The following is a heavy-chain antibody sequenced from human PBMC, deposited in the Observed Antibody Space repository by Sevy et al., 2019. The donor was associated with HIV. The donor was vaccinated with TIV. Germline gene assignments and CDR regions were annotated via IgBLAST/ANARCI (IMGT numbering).Heavy chain of an antibody. J-gene: IGHJ4*02. Sequence: GGSLRLSCAVSGFTFSNYAMSWVRQAPGKGLEWVSAIRDTGGRTYYANSVKGRFTISRDNSKNTLYIQMNSLRAEDTAVYFCAKESEGARSLFSYLTKWGQGTLVTVSS. V-gene: IGHV3-23*01. CDR1: GFTFSNYA. CDR3: AKESEGARSLFSYLTK. CDR2: IRDTGGRT. D-gene: IGHD5-18*01.